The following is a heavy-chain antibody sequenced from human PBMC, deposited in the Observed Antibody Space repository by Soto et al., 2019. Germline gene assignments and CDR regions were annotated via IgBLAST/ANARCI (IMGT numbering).Heavy chain of an antibody. CDR3: ASVFPEVVVAAD. CDR2: ISYDGSNK. D-gene: IGHD2-15*01. CDR1: GFTFSSYA. Sequence: GGSLRLSCAASGFTFSSYAMHWVRQAPGKGLEWVAVISYDGSNKYYADSVKGRFTISRDNSKNTLYLQMNSLRAEDTAVYYCASVFPEVVVAADWGQGTLVTVSS. J-gene: IGHJ4*02. V-gene: IGHV3-30-3*01.